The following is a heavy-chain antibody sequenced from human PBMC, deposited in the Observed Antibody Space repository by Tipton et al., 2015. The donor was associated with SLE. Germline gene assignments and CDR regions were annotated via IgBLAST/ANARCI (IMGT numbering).Heavy chain of an antibody. CDR2: ISGPGGNR. CDR3: ATDQNSKYQLGSNDY. Sequence: QLVQSGGGLVQPGGSLRLSCSASGFTFSSYAMSWVRQAPGKGLEWVSSISGPGGNRYYADSVKGRFTISRDNSKNTLYLQMNSLTAEDTAVYYCATDQNSKYQLGSNDYWGQGTLVTVSS. D-gene: IGHD2-2*01. J-gene: IGHJ4*02. V-gene: IGHV3-23*04. CDR1: GFTFSSYA.